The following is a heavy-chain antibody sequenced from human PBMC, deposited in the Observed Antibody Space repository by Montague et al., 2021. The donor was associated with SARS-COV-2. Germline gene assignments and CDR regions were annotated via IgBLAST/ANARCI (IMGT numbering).Heavy chain of an antibody. CDR1: GGSISSYY. CDR2: IDYSGST. Sequence: SETLSLTCTVSGGSISSYYWSWIRQPPGKGLEWIGYIDYSGSTNYNPSLKSRVTISVDTSRNQFSLKLSSVTAADTAVYYCARHKAGEIGYSYGYKGRGYYFDCWGQGTLVTVSS. CDR3: ARHKAGEIGYSYGYKGRGYYFDC. D-gene: IGHD5-18*01. V-gene: IGHV4-59*08. J-gene: IGHJ4*02.